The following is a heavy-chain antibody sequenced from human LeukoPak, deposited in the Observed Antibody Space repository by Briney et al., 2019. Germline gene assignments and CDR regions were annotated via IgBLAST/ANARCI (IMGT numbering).Heavy chain of an antibody. J-gene: IGHJ4*02. CDR2: ISAGGTST. D-gene: IGHD6-19*01. CDR1: RFTFTSNA. CDR3: AKTWRGWSFDY. V-gene: IGHV3-23*01. Sequence: GGSLRLSCVGSRFTFTSNAMPWVRQAPGKGLEWVSAISAGGTSTYYADSVKGRFTISRDNSKNTLYLQMNNLRAEDTAVYDCAKTWRGWSFDYWGQGTLVTVSS.